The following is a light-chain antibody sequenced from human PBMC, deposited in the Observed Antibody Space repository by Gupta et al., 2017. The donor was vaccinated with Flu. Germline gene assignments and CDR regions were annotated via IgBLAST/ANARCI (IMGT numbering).Light chain of an antibody. CDR3: GSYTGSNTHV. J-gene: IGLJ1*01. CDR1: SSDVGGYNY. CDR2: EVS. V-gene: IGLV2-14*01. Sequence: TISCIGTSSDVGGYNYVPWYQQHPGKALKLMIYEVSNRPSGVSIRFSGSKSDNTAALTISGLQAEDEADYYCGSYTGSNTHVFGTGTKVTVL.